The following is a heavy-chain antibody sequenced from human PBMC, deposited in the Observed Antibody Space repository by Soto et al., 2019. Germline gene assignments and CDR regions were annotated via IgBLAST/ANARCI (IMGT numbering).Heavy chain of an antibody. CDR2: MFYSGLT. Sequence: SETLSLTCSVSGYSVTSSDYYWAWIRQPPGKGLEWIGSMFYSGLTYYNPSLKSRVTLSVDTSKNQFSVRLNSATAADTAVYYCAPLSVSLSGPYGIHVWGQGTTVTVSS. CDR1: GYSVTSSDYY. J-gene: IGHJ6*02. D-gene: IGHD2-15*01. CDR3: APLSVSLSGPYGIHV. V-gene: IGHV4-39*01.